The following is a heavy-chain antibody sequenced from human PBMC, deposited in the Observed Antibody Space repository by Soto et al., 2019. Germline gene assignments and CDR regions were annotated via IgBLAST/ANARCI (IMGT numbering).Heavy chain of an antibody. CDR1: GFTVSSNY. CDR3: ATGANFYYDTSRY. Sequence: PGGSLRLSCAASGFTVSSNYMSWVRQAPGKGLEWVSVIYSGGSTYYADSVKGRFTISRDNSKNTLYLQMNSLRAEDTAVYYCATGANFYYDTSRYWGQGTLVTVSS. D-gene: IGHD3-22*01. CDR2: IYSGGST. J-gene: IGHJ4*02. V-gene: IGHV3-53*01.